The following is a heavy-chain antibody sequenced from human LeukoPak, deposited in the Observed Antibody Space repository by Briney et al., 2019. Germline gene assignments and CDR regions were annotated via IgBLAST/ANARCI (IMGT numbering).Heavy chain of an antibody. Sequence: SETLSLTCAVYGGSFSGYYRSWIRQPPGKGLEWIGEINHSGSTNYNPSLKSRVTISVDTSKNQFSLKLSSVTAADTAVYYCARVIQLWSGGADYWGQGTLVTVSS. CDR2: INHSGST. D-gene: IGHD5-18*01. CDR1: GGSFSGYY. J-gene: IGHJ4*02. CDR3: ARVIQLWSGGADY. V-gene: IGHV4-34*01.